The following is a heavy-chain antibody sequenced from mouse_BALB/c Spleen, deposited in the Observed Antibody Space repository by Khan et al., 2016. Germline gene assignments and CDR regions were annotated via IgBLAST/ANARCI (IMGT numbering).Heavy chain of an antibody. Sequence: QVQLQQPGAELVKPGASVKLSCKASGYTFTSYWMHWVKQRPGQGLEWIGEINPSNGRTNYNEKFKSKATLTVDKSSSTAYMQLSSLTSEDSAVYYCASFGSSTYWGQGTLVTVSA. J-gene: IGHJ3*01. V-gene: IGHV1S81*02. CDR2: INPSNGRT. CDR3: ASFGSSTY. CDR1: GYTFTSYW. D-gene: IGHD1-1*01.